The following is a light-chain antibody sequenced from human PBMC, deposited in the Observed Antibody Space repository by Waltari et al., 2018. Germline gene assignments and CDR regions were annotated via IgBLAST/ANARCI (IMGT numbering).Light chain of an antibody. V-gene: IGLV2-8*01. CDR3: SSYAGSNNLV. Sequence: QSALTQPPSASGSPGQSVTLSCPGPSSDVGGYNYVSWSQQHPGKAPKLMISEVTKRPSGVPDRFSGSKSGNTASLTVSGLQAEDEVDYYCSSYAGSNNLVFGGGTKLTVL. CDR2: EVT. J-gene: IGLJ2*01. CDR1: SSDVGGYNY.